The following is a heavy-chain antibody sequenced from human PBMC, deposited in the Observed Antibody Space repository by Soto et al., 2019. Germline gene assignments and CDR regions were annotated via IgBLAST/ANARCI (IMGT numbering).Heavy chain of an antibody. Sequence: EVQLVESGGGLVQPGGSLRLSCAASGFTFSNHWMHWVRQAPGKGLEWVSRINSDGSTTTYADSVKGRFTIFRHNAKNTLYLQLNSLRAEDTALYYCASGYSSGPDYWGQGTMVTVSS. J-gene: IGHJ4*02. CDR3: ASGYSSGPDY. D-gene: IGHD6-25*01. CDR2: INSDGSTT. CDR1: GFTFSNHW. V-gene: IGHV3-74*01.